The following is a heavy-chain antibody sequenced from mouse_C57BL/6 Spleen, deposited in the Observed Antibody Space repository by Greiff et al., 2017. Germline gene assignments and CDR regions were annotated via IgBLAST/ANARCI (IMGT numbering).Heavy chain of an antibody. Sequence: VQLQQSGPELVKPGASVKISCKASGYAFSSSWMNWVKQRPGKGLEWIGRIYPGDGDTNYNGKFKGKATLTADKSSSTAYMQLSSLTSEDSAVYFCARGGYGNYDWYFDVWGTGTTVTVSS. CDR3: ARGGYGNYDWYFDV. CDR1: GYAFSSSW. CDR2: IYPGDGDT. V-gene: IGHV1-82*01. D-gene: IGHD2-10*02. J-gene: IGHJ1*03.